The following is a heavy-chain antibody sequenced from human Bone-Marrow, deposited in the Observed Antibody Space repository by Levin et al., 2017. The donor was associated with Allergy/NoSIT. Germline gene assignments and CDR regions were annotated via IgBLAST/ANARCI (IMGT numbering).Heavy chain of an antibody. Sequence: SCAASGFTFSGYTMHWVRQAPGDGLEWLAVISYDGTNEYYADSVKGRFSISRDNSKSMLFLQMNSLRGEDTAVYFCARDRSLNWLIGGDYYYYGMDVWGQGTTVIVSS. CDR1: GFTFSGYT. J-gene: IGHJ6*02. CDR3: ARDRSLNWLIGGDYYYYGMDV. D-gene: IGHD3-22*01. CDR2: ISYDGTNE. V-gene: IGHV3-30*14.